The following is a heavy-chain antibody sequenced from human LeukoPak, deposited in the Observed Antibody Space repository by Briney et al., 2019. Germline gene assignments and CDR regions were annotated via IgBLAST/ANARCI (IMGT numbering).Heavy chain of an antibody. Sequence: PGGSLRLSCAASGFTFSGYGMHWVRQAPGKGLEWVAAVSYDGNLQHYADAVKGRFTVSRDNSKNTVFLQINSLRTDDSAVYWCVKVYPTVTTSSVLGSWGQGTLVTVSS. CDR2: VSYDGNLQ. J-gene: IGHJ4*02. CDR1: GFTFSGYG. CDR3: VKVYPTVTTSSVLGS. V-gene: IGHV3-30*18. D-gene: IGHD4-17*01.